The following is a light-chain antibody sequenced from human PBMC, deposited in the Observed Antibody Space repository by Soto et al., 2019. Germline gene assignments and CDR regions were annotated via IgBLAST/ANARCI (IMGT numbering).Light chain of an antibody. CDR1: RSDVRAYNY. V-gene: IGLV2-11*01. CDR3: CSYTNSAYV. Sequence: TQPPPVSGAPWQAGPISCTGTRSDVRAYNYVSWYQQHPAKAPNLMIYDVSKRPSGVPDRFSGSKSGNTASLTISGLQAEDEGDYYCCSYTNSAYVFGTGTKVTVL. J-gene: IGLJ1*01. CDR2: DVS.